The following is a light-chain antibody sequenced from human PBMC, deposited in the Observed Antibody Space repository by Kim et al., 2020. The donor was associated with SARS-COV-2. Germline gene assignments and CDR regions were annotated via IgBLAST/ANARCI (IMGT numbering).Light chain of an antibody. J-gene: IGLJ2*01. CDR1: SHRSYY. CDR2: GKN. Sequence: VALGPTARITCQGDSHRSYYATWYQQKPGQAPIVVIYGKNNRPSGIPDRFSGSSSGNTASLTITGTQAGDEADYYCNSRDSNDNVVFGGGTQLTVL. V-gene: IGLV3-19*01. CDR3: NSRDSNDNVV.